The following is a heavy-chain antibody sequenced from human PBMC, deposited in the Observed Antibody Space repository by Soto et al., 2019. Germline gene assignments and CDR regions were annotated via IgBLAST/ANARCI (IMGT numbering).Heavy chain of an antibody. V-gene: IGHV2-70*11. Sequence: GSGPTLVNPTQTLTLTCTFSGFSLSTSGMCVSWIRQPPGKALEWLARIDWDDDKYYSTSLKTRLTISKDTSKNQVVLTMTNMDPVDTATYYCARILTGPEYGDYQGVFDYWGQGTLVTVSS. D-gene: IGHD4-17*01. CDR2: IDWDDDK. CDR3: ARILTGPEYGDYQGVFDY. CDR1: GFSLSTSGMC. J-gene: IGHJ4*02.